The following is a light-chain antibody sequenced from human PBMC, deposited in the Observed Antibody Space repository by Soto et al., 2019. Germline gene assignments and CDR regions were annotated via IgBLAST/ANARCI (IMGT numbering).Light chain of an antibody. CDR3: QQRSNWPPLT. V-gene: IGKV3-11*01. Sequence: EIVLTQFPATLSLSPGERGTVSCRASQSISNYLAWYQQKPGQAPRLLIYDTSNRAIGIPARFSGSGSGTDFTLTISSLAPEECAVYYCQQRSNWPPLTFGGGTKVEIK. J-gene: IGKJ4*01. CDR1: QSISNY. CDR2: DTS.